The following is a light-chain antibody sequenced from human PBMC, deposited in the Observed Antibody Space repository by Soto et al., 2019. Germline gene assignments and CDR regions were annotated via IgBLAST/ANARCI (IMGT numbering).Light chain of an antibody. J-gene: IGLJ1*01. CDR2: DVS. Sequence: QSVLTQPASVSGSPGQSITISFTGTSSDVGGYNYVSWYQQHPGKAPKLMIYDVSNRPSGVYNRFSGSKSGNTASLTISGLQAEDEADYYCSSYTSSSTLLYVFGTGTKLTVL. V-gene: IGLV2-14*01. CDR3: SSYTSSSTLLYV. CDR1: SSDVGGYNY.